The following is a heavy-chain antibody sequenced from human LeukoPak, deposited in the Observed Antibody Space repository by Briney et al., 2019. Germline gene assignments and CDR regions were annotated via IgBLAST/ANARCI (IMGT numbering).Heavy chain of an antibody. CDR3: ARDHFLNRGKSGVSERRDYDYYYYGMDV. J-gene: IGHJ6*02. CDR2: IYYSGST. V-gene: IGHV4-30-4*08. CDR1: GGSFSDYY. Sequence: PSETLSLTCAVYGGSFSDYYWTWIRQPPGKGLEWIGYIYYSGSTYYNPSLKSRVTISVDTSKNQFSLKLSSVTAADTAVYYCARDHFLNRGKSGVSERRDYDYYYYGMDVWGQGTTVTVSS. D-gene: IGHD4-17*01.